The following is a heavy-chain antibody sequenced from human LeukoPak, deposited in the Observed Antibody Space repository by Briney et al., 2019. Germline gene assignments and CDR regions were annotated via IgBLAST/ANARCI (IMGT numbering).Heavy chain of an antibody. CDR3: TRVPYSSSSEFDY. J-gene: IGHJ4*02. D-gene: IGHD6-13*01. CDR1: EITFGDYT. V-gene: IGHV3-49*04. Sequence: GGSLRLSCAASEITFGDYTMNWVRQAPGKGLEWVGFIRSEAYGRTTEYAASVKGGFTISRDDPKSIVYLQMNSLKIEDTAVYYCTRVPYSSSSEFDYWGQGTLVTVSS. CDR2: IRSEAYGRTT.